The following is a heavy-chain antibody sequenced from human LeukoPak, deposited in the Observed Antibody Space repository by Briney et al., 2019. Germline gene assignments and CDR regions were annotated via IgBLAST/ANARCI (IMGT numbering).Heavy chain of an antibody. CDR2: ISSDGGNT. D-gene: IGHD1-1*01. CDR3: ARADSGKNYNYYLDY. V-gene: IGHV3-30*03. J-gene: IGHJ4*02. CDR1: GFTFSSYG. Sequence: GGSLRLSCAASGFTFSSYGMHWVRQAPGKGLEWVAVISSDGGNTYYPDSVKGRFTISRDNSKNTLNLQMNSLRPEDTAVYYCARADSGKNYNYYLDYWGQGTLVTVSS.